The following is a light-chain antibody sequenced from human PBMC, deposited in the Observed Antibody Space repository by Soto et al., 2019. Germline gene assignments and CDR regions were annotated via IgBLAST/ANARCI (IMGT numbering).Light chain of an antibody. CDR1: SEYNNYA. CDR2: INSDGSH. J-gene: IGLJ2*01. CDR3: QTWGTGIHVV. Sequence: QSVLTQSPSASASLGASVRLTCTLSSEYNNYAIAWHQRQPERGPRYLMKINSDGSHIKGDGIPDRFSGSSSGAERYLAISSLQSEDEAEYYCQTWGTGIHVVFGGGTKVTVL. V-gene: IGLV4-69*01.